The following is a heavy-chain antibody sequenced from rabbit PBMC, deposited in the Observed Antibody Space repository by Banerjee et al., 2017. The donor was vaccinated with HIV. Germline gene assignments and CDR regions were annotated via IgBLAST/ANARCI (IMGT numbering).Heavy chain of an antibody. CDR2: INTSSGNT. V-gene: IGHV1S45*01. CDR1: GFSFSDKYV. Sequence: QEQLEESGGGLVKPGRSLTLTCTASGFSFSDKYVMCWVRQAPGKGLEWIGCINTSSGNTVYASWAEGRFTISKTSSTTVTLQMTSLTAADTATYFCARDRGTDSNYYYYFNLWGQGTLVTVS. D-gene: IGHD8-1*01. CDR3: ARDRGTDSNYYYYFNL. J-gene: IGHJ4*01.